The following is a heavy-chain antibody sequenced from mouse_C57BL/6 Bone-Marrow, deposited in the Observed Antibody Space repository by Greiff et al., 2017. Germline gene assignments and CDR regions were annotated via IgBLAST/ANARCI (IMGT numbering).Heavy chain of an antibody. CDR2: INPSTGGT. CDR1: GYSFTGYY. V-gene: IGHV1-42*01. D-gene: IGHD3-2*02. J-gene: IGHJ2*01. CDR3: ARGGLRQFDY. Sequence: EVQLQQSGPELVKPGASVKISCKASGYSFTGYYMNWVKQSPEKSLEWIGEINPSTGGTTYNQKFKAKATLTVDKSSSTAYMQLKSLTSEDSAVYYCARGGLRQFDYWGQGTTLTVSS.